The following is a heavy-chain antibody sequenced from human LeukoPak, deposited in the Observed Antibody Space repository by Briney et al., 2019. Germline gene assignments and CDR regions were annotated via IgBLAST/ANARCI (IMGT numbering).Heavy chain of an antibody. J-gene: IGHJ4*02. Sequence: AGCLRLSCAASGFTVSSNYMSWVPQAPGKGLEWVSVICICASTYYADSVKGRFTISRDNAKNSLYLQMNSLRAEDTALYYCARSPPPAIYYDSSGYYYFDYWGQGTLVTVSS. CDR2: ICICAST. CDR1: GFTVSSNY. V-gene: IGHV3-53*01. D-gene: IGHD3-22*01. CDR3: ARSPPPAIYYDSSGYYYFDY.